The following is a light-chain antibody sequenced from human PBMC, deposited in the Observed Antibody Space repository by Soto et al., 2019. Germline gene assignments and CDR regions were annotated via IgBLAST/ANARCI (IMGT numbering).Light chain of an antibody. Sequence: IVLTHSPGTLSLSHGERATLSCRASQSVSNNYLAWYQQKPGQAPRLLIYGASTRATDIPATFTGSGSGTEFTLTISSLQSEDIAVYYCQQDNKWPQTFGQGTKVDIK. CDR3: QQDNKWPQT. J-gene: IGKJ1*01. V-gene: IGKV3-15*01. CDR2: GAS. CDR1: QSVSNN.